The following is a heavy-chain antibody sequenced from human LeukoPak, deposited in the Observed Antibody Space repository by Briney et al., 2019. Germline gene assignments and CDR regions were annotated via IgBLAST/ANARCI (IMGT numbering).Heavy chain of an antibody. CDR1: GLTFSSYE. CDR3: AEVSIDFWSEGWFDP. J-gene: IGHJ5*02. V-gene: IGHV3-23*01. Sequence: PGGSLRLSCAASGLTFSSYEMSWVRQAPGKGLEWVSAISGSGGSTYYADSVKGRFTISRDNSKNTLYLQMNSLRAEDTAVYYCAEVSIDFWSEGWFDPWGQGTLVTVSS. D-gene: IGHD3-3*01. CDR2: ISGSGGST.